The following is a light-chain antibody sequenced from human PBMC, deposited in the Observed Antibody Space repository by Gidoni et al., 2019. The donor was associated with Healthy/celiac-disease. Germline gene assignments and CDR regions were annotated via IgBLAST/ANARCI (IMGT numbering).Light chain of an antibody. J-gene: IGKJ2*01. Sequence: DIQMTQSPSSLSASVGDRVTIPCQASQDISNYLNWYQQKPGKAPKLLLYDASNLETGVPSRFSGSGSGTDFTFTISSLQPEDIATYYCQQYDNLYTCGQGTKLEIK. CDR2: DAS. V-gene: IGKV1-33*01. CDR3: QQYDNLYT. CDR1: QDISNY.